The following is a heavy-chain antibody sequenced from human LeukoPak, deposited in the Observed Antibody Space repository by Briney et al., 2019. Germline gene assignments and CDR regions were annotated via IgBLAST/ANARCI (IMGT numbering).Heavy chain of an antibody. CDR2: IKQDGSAK. J-gene: IGHJ4*02. Sequence: GGSLRLSCAASRFSFISYWMSWVRQASGKGLEWVANIKQDGSAKNYVDSVKGRFTISRDNAKNSLYLQLNSLRAEDTAVYYCAGCAGNSCYFDYWGQGSLVIVSS. CDR1: RFSFISYW. V-gene: IGHV3-7*01. CDR3: AGCAGNSCYFDY. D-gene: IGHD1-1*01.